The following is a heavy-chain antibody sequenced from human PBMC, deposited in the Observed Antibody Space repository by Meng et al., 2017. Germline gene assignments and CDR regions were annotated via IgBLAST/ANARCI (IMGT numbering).Heavy chain of an antibody. CDR1: GFSFSSFG. D-gene: IGHD6-19*01. J-gene: IGHJ4*02. CDR3: ARGYVWYSSGWSFGY. CDR2: IWYDGANT. V-gene: IGHV3-33*03. Sequence: GGSLRLSCAASGFSFSSFGMHWVRQAPGKGPEWVAVIWYDGANTYYAGSVKGRFTISRDNAKNSLYLQMNSLRAEDTAVYYCARGYVWYSSGWSFGYWGQGTLVTVSS.